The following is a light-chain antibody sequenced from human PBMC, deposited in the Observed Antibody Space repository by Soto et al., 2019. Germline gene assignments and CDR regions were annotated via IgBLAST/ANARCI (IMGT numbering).Light chain of an antibody. J-gene: IGLJ2*01. Sequence: SYELTQPPSVSVAPGETARISCGGTNIGSKGVHWDQQKPGQAPVLVIYSDTDLPPVIPERFSGSNSANMATLTISRVEAGDEADYYCQVWDSGSAHVLFGGGTKLTVL. CDR3: QVWDSGSAHVL. V-gene: IGLV3-21*01. CDR1: NIGSKG. CDR2: SDT.